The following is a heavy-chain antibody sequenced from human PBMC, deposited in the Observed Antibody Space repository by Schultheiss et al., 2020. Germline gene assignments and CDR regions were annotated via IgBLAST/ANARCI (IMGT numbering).Heavy chain of an antibody. CDR3: ARARTIGRKGPQYFQH. Sequence: SQTLSRTCAVYGGSFSGYYWSWIRQPPGKGLEWIGEINHSGSTNYNPSLKSRVTISVDTSKNQFSLKLSSVTAADTAVYYCARARTIGRKGPQYFQHWGQGTMVTVSS. V-gene: IGHV4-34*01. CDR2: INHSGST. CDR1: GGSFSGYY. D-gene: IGHD2-8*01. J-gene: IGHJ1*01.